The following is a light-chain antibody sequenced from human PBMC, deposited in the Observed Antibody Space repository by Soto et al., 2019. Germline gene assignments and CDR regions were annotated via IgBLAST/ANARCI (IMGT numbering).Light chain of an antibody. V-gene: IGKV3-11*01. J-gene: IGKJ4*01. CDR3: QHYKTWPLA. Sequence: EIVLTQSPATLPLSPGERATLSCRASQSVSSYLAWYQQKPGQAPRLLIYDASNRATGIPARFSGSGSGTEFTLTISSLQSEDFAVYYCQHYKTWPLAFGGGTKVDIK. CDR1: QSVSSY. CDR2: DAS.